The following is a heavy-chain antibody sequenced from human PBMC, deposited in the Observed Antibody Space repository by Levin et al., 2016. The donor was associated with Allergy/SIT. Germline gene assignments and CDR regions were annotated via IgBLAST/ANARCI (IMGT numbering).Heavy chain of an antibody. CDR2: ISSSSSYT. CDR3: ARDLRYNGRQDIDY. D-gene: IGHD1-26*01. J-gene: IGHJ4*02. CDR1: GFAFSDYY. V-gene: IGHV3-11*06. Sequence: GESLKISCAASGFAFSDYYMSWIRQAPGKGLEWVSYISSSSSYTNYADSVKGRFTISRDNAKNSLYLQMNSLRAEDTAVYYCARDLRYNGRQDIDYWGQGTLVTVSS.